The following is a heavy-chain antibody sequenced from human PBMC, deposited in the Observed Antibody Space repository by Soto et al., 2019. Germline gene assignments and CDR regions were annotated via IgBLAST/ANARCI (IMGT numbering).Heavy chain of an antibody. CDR1: GFTCSSYD. CDR3: AKATATGGGAFDI. CDR2: ILVAGST. V-gene: IGHV3-23*01. J-gene: IGHJ3*02. Sequence: GGSLRLSCAVSGFTCSSYDVSWVRQAPGKGLEWVSTILVAGSTHYPDSVRGRFAISRDNTKNTVFLQMNSLTAGDTAVYYCAKATATGGGAFDIRGQGTMVTVSS. D-gene: IGHD2-8*02.